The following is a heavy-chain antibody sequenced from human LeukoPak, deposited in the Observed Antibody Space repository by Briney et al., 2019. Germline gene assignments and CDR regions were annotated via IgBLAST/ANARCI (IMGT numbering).Heavy chain of an antibody. J-gene: IGHJ4*02. V-gene: IGHV3-48*04. D-gene: IGHD5-12*01. CDR1: GFTFSSCS. CDR2: ISSSSITI. Sequence: PGGSLRLSCAASGFTFSSCSLNWVRQAPGKGLEWVSFISSSSITIYYADSVKGRFTISRDNAEKSLYLQMNSLRAEGTAVYYCAREGYDSFDYWGQGTLVTVSS. CDR3: AREGYDSFDY.